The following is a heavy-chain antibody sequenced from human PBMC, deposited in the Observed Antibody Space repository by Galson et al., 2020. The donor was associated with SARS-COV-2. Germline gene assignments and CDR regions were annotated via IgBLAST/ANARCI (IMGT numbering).Heavy chain of an antibody. CDR1: GFTFSSYA. V-gene: IGHV3-30-3*01. Sequence: GGSLRLSCAASGFTFSSYAMHWVRQAPGKGLEWVAVISYDGSNKYYADSVKGRFTISRDNSKNTLYLQMNSLRAEDTAVYYCARVSYYDSSGQSGAFDIWGQGTMVTVSS. D-gene: IGHD3-22*01. CDR3: ARVSYYDSSGQSGAFDI. J-gene: IGHJ3*02. CDR2: ISYDGSNK.